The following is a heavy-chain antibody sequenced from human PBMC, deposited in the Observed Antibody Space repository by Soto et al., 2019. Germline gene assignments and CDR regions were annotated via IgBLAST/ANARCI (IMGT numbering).Heavy chain of an antibody. CDR1: GFSLSTSGMC. V-gene: IGHV2-70*01. CDR2: IDWDDDK. D-gene: IGHD3-22*01. J-gene: IGHJ6*02. Sequence: SGPTLVNPTQTLTLTCTFSGFSLSTSGMCVSWIRQPPGKALEWLALIDWDDDKYYSTSLKTRLTISKDTSKNQVVLTMTNMDAVDTATYYWARIHVDPAHQAGMILAGSGMDVWGQGTTGTVSS. CDR3: ARIHVDPAHQAGMILAGSGMDV.